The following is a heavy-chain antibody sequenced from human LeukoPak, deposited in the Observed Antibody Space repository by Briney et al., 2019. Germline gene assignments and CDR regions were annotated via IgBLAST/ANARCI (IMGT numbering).Heavy chain of an antibody. V-gene: IGHV4-39*07. CDR1: GGSISSSSYY. D-gene: IGHD3-3*01. CDR2: IYYSGST. CDR3: ARDRNDFWSGSGYYYYGMDV. J-gene: IGHJ6*02. Sequence: PSETLSLTCTVSGGSISSSSYYWGWIRQPPGKGLEWIGSIYYSGSTYYNPSLKSRVTISVDTSKNQFSLKLSSVTAADTAAYYCARDRNDFWSGSGYYYYGMDVWGQGTTVTVSS.